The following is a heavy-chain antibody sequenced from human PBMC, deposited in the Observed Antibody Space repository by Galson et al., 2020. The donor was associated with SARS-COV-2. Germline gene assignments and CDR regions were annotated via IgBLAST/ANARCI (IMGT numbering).Heavy chain of an antibody. Sequence: GGSLRLSCAASGFTFSNYAMHWVRQAPGKGLEWVAVISYDGTNEYYADSVKGRFTVSRDNSKNTLYIQMNSLRADDTAVYYCAKSGPDRVGATYVEYWGQGTLVTVSS. CDR2: ISYDGTNE. V-gene: IGHV3-30*14. CDR3: AKSGPDRVGATYVEY. CDR1: GFTFSNYA. D-gene: IGHD1-26*01. J-gene: IGHJ4*02.